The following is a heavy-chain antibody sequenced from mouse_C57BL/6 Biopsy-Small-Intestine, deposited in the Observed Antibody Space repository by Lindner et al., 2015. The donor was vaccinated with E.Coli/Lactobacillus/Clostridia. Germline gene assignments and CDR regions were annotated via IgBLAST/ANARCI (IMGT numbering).Heavy chain of an antibody. D-gene: IGHD1-1*01. CDR3: ARSSITTVVEGMDY. V-gene: IGHV5-4*01. J-gene: IGHJ4*01. CDR1: GFTFSSYA. CDR2: ISDGGSYT. Sequence: VQLQESGGGLVEPGGSLKLSCAASGFTFSSYAMSWVRQTPEKRLEWVATISDGGSYTYYPDNVKGRFTISRDNAKNNLYLQMSHLKSEDTAMYYCARSSITTVVEGMDYWGQGTSVTVSS.